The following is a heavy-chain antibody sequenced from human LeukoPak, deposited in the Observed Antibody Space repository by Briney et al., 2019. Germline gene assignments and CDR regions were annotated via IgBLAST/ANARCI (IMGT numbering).Heavy chain of an antibody. J-gene: IGHJ4*02. CDR3: AKDWAGSDRRYYFDY. V-gene: IGHV3-23*01. CDR2: ISGSGGST. Sequence: GGSLRLSCAASGFTFSSYAMSRVRQAPGKGLEWVSAISGSGGSTYYADSAKGRFTISRDNSQNTLYLQMNSLRAEDSAVYYCAKDWAGSDRRYYFDYWGQGTLVTVSS. CDR1: GFTFSSYA. D-gene: IGHD3-22*01.